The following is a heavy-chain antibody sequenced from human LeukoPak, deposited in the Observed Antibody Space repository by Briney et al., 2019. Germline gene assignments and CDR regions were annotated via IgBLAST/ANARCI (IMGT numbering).Heavy chain of an antibody. Sequence: SETLSLTCTVSGGSISSYYWSWIRQPPGKGLEWIGYIYYSGSTNYNPSLKSRVTISVDTSKNQFSLKLSSVTAADTAVYYCARDYVVGAPNDAFDIWGQGTMVTVSS. D-gene: IGHD1-26*01. CDR1: GGSISSYY. V-gene: IGHV4-59*12. CDR2: IYYSGST. J-gene: IGHJ3*02. CDR3: ARDYVVGAPNDAFDI.